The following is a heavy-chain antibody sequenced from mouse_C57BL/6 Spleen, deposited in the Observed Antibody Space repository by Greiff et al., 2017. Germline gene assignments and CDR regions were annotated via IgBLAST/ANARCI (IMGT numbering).Heavy chain of an antibody. V-gene: IGHV1-15*01. Sequence: VQLQQSGAELVRPGASVTLSCKASGYTFTDYEMHWVKQTPVHGLEWIGAIDPETGGTAYNQKFKGKAILTADKSSSTAYMELRSLTSEDSAVYYCTRDDYDPDWFAYWGQGTLVTVSA. CDR1: GYTFTDYE. CDR3: TRDDYDPDWFAY. J-gene: IGHJ3*01. D-gene: IGHD2-4*01. CDR2: IDPETGGT.